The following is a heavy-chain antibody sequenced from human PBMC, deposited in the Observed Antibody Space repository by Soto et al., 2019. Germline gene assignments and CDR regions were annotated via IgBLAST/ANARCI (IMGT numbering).Heavy chain of an antibody. J-gene: IGHJ6*02. CDR1: GGSISSGDYY. Sequence: PSETLSLTCTVSGGSISSGDYYWSWIRQPPGKGLEWIGEINHSGSTNYNPSLKSRVTISVDTSKNQFSLKLSSVTAADTAVYYCARSRKRSAAGPGDGMDVWGQGTTVTVSS. V-gene: IGHV4-39*07. CDR2: INHSGST. D-gene: IGHD6-13*01. CDR3: ARSRKRSAAGPGDGMDV.